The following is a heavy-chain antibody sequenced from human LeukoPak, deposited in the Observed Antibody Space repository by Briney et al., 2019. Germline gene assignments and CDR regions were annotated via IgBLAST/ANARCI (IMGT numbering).Heavy chain of an antibody. CDR2: IHTSGST. CDR1: GGSISNYH. D-gene: IGHD6-19*01. CDR3: ARRDISSGWSFDY. V-gene: IGHV4-4*07. J-gene: IGHJ4*02. Sequence: SETLSLTCTVSGGSISNYHWSWIRQPAGKGLEWIGQIHTSGSTNYNPPLKSRVSMSIDTTEDQVSLTIRSVTAADTAFYYCARRDISSGWSFDYWGQGALVTVSS.